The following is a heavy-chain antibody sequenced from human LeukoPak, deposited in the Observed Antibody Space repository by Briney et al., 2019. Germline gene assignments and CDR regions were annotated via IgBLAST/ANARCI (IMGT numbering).Heavy chain of an antibody. Sequence: GGSLRLSCAASGFTFSDYYMSWIRQAPGKGLEWVSYISSSGSTIYYADSVKGRFTISRDNAKNSLYLQMNSLRAEDTAVYYCAREQLLWFGELLPAWYYYGMDVWSQGTTVTVSS. CDR2: ISSSGSTI. V-gene: IGHV3-11*01. CDR1: GFTFSDYY. CDR3: AREQLLWFGELLPAWYYYGMDV. D-gene: IGHD3-10*01. J-gene: IGHJ6*02.